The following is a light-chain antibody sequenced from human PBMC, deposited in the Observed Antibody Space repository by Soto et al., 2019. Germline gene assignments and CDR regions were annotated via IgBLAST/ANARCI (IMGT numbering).Light chain of an antibody. J-gene: IGLJ2*01. CDR1: SADVGRFDY. CDR3: ALYVGSGTVV. V-gene: IGLV2-11*01. Sequence: QSALTQPRSVSGSPGQSVTISCTGTSADVGRFDYVSWYQQHPGQAPKLIISDLTQRPSGVPDRFSGSILGNKAALTITGAQSDDESDYLCALYVGSGTVVFGGGTQLTVL. CDR2: DLT.